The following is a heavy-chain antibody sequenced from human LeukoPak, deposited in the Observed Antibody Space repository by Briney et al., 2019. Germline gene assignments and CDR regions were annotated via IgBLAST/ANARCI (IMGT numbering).Heavy chain of an antibody. Sequence: GESLKISCKHSEYSFPNYCIVWVRQMPGKGLEWMGIIYPGDSDTRYSPSFQGQVTISADKSISTAYLQWSSLKASDTAMYYCASFYYGSGPHGWFDPWGQGTLVTVSS. J-gene: IGHJ5*02. V-gene: IGHV5-51*01. CDR2: IYPGDSDT. CDR3: ASFYYGSGPHGWFDP. D-gene: IGHD3-10*01. CDR1: EYSFPNYC.